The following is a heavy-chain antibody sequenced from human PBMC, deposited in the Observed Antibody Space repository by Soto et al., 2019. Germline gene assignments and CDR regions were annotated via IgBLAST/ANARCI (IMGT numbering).Heavy chain of an antibody. V-gene: IGHV4-39*01. CDR3: ASPTKGAFDI. J-gene: IGHJ3*02. Sequence: SETLSLTCTVSGGSINSSGYYWGWIRQPPGKGLEWIGSIYYSGSTYYNPSLKSRVTISVDTSKNQFSLKLSSVTAADTAVYYCASPTKGAFDIWGQGTMVTVSS. CDR2: IYYSGST. CDR1: GGSINSSGYY.